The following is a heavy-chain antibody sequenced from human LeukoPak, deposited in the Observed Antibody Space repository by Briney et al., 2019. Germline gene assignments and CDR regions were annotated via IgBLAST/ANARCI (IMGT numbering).Heavy chain of an antibody. Sequence: GGSLRLSCAASGFTFSSYAMHWVRQAPGKGLEWVAVISYDGSNKYYADSAKGRFTIPRDNSKNTLYLQMNSLRAEDTAVYYCAKDSCIAAAGTCWYFDLWGRGTLVTVSS. D-gene: IGHD6-13*01. CDR3: AKDSCIAAAGTCWYFDL. V-gene: IGHV3-30-3*01. CDR2: ISYDGSNK. CDR1: GFTFSSYA. J-gene: IGHJ2*01.